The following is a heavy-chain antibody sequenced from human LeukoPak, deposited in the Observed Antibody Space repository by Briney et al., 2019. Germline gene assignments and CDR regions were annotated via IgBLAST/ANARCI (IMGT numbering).Heavy chain of an antibody. V-gene: IGHV4-30-4*01. Sequence: SETLSLTCTVSGGSISSGDYYWRWIRQPPGKGLEWIGYIYYSGSTYYNPSLKSRVTISVDTSKNQFSLKLSSVTAADTAVYYCARDSKLLWFGELSNHYYYYGMDVWGKGTTVTVSS. J-gene: IGHJ6*04. CDR2: IYYSGST. CDR1: GGSISSGDYY. D-gene: IGHD3-10*01. CDR3: ARDSKLLWFGELSNHYYYYGMDV.